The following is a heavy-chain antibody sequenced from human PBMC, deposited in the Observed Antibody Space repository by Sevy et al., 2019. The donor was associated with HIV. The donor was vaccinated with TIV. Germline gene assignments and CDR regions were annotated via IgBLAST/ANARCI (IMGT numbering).Heavy chain of an antibody. Sequence: GESLKISCAASGFTFSSYGMHLVRQAPGKGLEWVAVIWYDGTNKYYADSVKGRFTISRDNSKNTLYLQMNSLRAEDTAVYYCARDGLSGTWGSDFDYWGQGTLVTVSS. CDR1: GFTFSSYG. D-gene: IGHD1-26*01. CDR2: IWYDGTNK. V-gene: IGHV3-33*01. CDR3: ARDGLSGTWGSDFDY. J-gene: IGHJ4*02.